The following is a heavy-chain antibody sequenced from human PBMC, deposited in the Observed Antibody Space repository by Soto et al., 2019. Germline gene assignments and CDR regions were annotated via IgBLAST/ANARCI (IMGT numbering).Heavy chain of an antibody. V-gene: IGHV3-11*06. CDR2: ISSRSSEI. J-gene: IGHJ4*02. D-gene: IGHD2-15*01. Sequence: LRLSCVVSGFTFSDHYMNWVRQAPGKGLQWVAYISSRSSEINYADPVKGRFTISRDNAKNSVFLHMTSLTAEDTGVYFCARGDGAVGAAIDIWGQGTLVTVSS. CDR3: ARGDGAVGAAIDI. CDR1: GFTFSDHY.